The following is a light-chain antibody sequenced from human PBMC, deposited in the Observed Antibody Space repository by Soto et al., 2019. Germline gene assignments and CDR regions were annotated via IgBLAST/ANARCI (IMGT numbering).Light chain of an antibody. J-gene: IGKJ1*01. CDR2: AAS. V-gene: IGKV1-39*01. CDR3: QRSYGTWT. CDR1: QIISDF. Sequence: DIQMTQSPSSLPASVGDRVTITCRASQIISDFLNWYQQRPGKAPRLLIYAASSLQSGVPSRFSGSGSGTDFTLTISSLQPEDFATYYCQRSYGTWTFGQGTKVEIK.